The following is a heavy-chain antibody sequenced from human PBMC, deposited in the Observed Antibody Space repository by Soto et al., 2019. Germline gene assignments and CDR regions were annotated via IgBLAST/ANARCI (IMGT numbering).Heavy chain of an antibody. CDR1: GGSISSGGSY. CDR3: ARVGISGTIDAFDI. Sequence: QGQLQESGPGLVKPSQTLFLTCTVSGGSISSGGSYWGWIRQHPGKGLEWIGYIDNSGTSYYNPSLKSRLTXXVXKSXNQFSLHLSSVTAADTAVYYCARVGISGTIDAFDIWGQGTMVTVSS. V-gene: IGHV4-31*03. D-gene: IGHD1-20*01. J-gene: IGHJ3*02. CDR2: IDNSGTS.